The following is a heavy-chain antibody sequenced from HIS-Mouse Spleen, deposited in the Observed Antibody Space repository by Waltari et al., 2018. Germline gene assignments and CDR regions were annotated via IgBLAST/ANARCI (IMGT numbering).Heavy chain of an antibody. V-gene: IGHV3-33*01. D-gene: IGHD2-15*01. CDR3: ARDGPRYCSGGSCAFDH. J-gene: IGHJ4*02. CDR1: GFTFSSYG. CDR2: IWYEGSNK. Sequence: QVQLVESGGGVVQPGRSLRLSCAASGFTFSSYGMHWVRQAPGKGLEWVAVIWYEGSNKYYADSVKGRFTISRDNSNNTLYLQMNSLRAEDTAVYYCARDGPRYCSGGSCAFDHWGQGTLVTVSS.